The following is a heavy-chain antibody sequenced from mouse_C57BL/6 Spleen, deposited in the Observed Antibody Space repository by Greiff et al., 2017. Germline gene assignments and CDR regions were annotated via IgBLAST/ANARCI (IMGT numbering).Heavy chain of an antibody. Sequence: VQLQQSGAELVRPGTSVKVSCKASGYAFTNYLIEWVKQRPGQGLEWIGVINPGSGGTNYNEKFKGKATLTADKSSSTAYMQLSSLTSEDSAVDFCARSDYYGSRGAMDYWGQGTSVTVSS. CDR1: GYAFTNYL. CDR3: ARSDYYGSRGAMDY. CDR2: INPGSGGT. D-gene: IGHD1-1*01. J-gene: IGHJ4*01. V-gene: IGHV1-54*01.